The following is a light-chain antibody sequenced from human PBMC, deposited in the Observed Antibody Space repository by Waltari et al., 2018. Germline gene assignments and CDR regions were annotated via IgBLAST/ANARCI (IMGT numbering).Light chain of an antibody. CDR2: EVS. Sequence: QSALTQPASVSGSPGQSITISCTGTSSDIGSSNLVSWYQQHPDKAPKLLIYEVSKRPSGVSDRFSGSKSGNTASLTISGLQAEDEGDYFHCSYGGTTKIFGGGTKLTVL. J-gene: IGLJ2*01. CDR3: CSYGGTTKI. V-gene: IGLV2-23*02. CDR1: SSDIGSSNL.